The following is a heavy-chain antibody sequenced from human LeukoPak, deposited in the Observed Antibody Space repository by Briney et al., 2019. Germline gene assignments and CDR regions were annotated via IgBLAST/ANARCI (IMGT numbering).Heavy chain of an antibody. CDR1: GFTFSSYG. J-gene: IGHJ4*02. V-gene: IGHV1-2*02. D-gene: IGHD3-10*01. CDR3: ARDRFGELVGY. CDR2: INPNSGGT. Sequence: PGGSLRLSCAASGFTFSSYGMHWVRQAPGQGLEWMGWINPNSGGTNYAQKFQGRVTMTRDTSISTAYMELSRLRSDDTAVYYCARDRFGELVGYWGQGTLVTVSS.